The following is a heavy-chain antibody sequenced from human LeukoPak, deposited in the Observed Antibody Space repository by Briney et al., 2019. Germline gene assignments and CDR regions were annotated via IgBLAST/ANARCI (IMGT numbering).Heavy chain of an antibody. D-gene: IGHD3-10*01. CDR2: ISWNSGSI. V-gene: IGHV3-9*01. J-gene: IGHJ4*02. Sequence: PAMSLRLSCAASGFTFDDYAMHWVRQAPGKGLEWVSGISWNSGSIGYADSVKGRFTLSRDNAKNSLYLQMNSLRAEDTALYYCAKALGDWGQGTLVTVSS. CDR3: AKALGD. CDR1: GFTFDDYA.